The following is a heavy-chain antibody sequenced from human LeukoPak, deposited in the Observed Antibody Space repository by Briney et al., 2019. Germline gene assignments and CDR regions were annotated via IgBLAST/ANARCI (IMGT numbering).Heavy chain of an antibody. Sequence: KPSETLSLTCTVSGGSISSYYWSWIRQPPGKGLEWIGYIYYTGSTNYNPSLKSRVTISVDTSKNQFSLKLTSVTAADTAVYYCARKAAAGYFFDYWGQGTLVAVSS. CDR3: ARKAAAGYFFDY. CDR1: GGSISSYY. CDR2: IYYTGST. D-gene: IGHD6-13*01. V-gene: IGHV4-59*01. J-gene: IGHJ4*02.